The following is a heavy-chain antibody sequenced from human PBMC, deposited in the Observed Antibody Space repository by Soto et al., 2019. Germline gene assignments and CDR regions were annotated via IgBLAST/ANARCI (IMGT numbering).Heavy chain of an antibody. D-gene: IGHD2-2*01. V-gene: IGHV5-10-1*01. CDR3: ARRYCSRADCYSDS. CDR1: TFFSFW. CDR2: IDPGDSSA. Sequence: TFFSFWIVWVRQVPGKGLEWVGRIDPGDSSATYSPTFQGHVTISADRSTRSAYLQWRSLRASDTAIYFCARRYCSRADCYSDSWGQGSLVTVS. J-gene: IGHJ4*02.